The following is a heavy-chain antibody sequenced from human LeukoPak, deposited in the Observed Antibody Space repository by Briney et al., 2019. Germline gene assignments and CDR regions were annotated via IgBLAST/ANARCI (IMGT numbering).Heavy chain of an antibody. CDR2: INHSGST. V-gene: IGHV4-34*01. Sequence: PSETLSLTCAVYGGSFSGYYWSWIRQPPGKGLEWIGEINHSGSTNYNPSLKSRVTIPVDTSKNQFSLKLSSVTAADTAVYYCAMGGGGSYFAFDYWGQGTLVTVSS. J-gene: IGHJ4*02. CDR3: AMGGGGSYFAFDY. D-gene: IGHD1-26*01. CDR1: GGSFSGYY.